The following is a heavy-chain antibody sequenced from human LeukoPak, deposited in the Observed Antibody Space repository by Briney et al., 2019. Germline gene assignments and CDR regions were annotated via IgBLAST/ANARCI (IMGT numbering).Heavy chain of an antibody. CDR1: RFTVSNNY. Sequence: GGSLPLSCAASRFTVSNNYMSWVRPAPAKGLEWVSVIYSGGRTHYADSVKGRLTISRDNSKNTLYLQMNSLRAEDTAVYHCARGEGLFDYWGQGTLVTVSS. CDR3: ARGEGLFDY. V-gene: IGHV3-53*01. J-gene: IGHJ4*02. CDR2: IYSGGRT.